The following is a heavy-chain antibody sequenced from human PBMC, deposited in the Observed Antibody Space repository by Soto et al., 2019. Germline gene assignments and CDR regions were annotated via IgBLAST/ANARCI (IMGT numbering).Heavy chain of an antibody. V-gene: IGHV3-72*01. CDR3: TSSWGDYRYFDD. D-gene: IGHD4-17*01. CDR1: GFTFSDHY. Sequence: EVELVESGGGLVQPGGSLRLSCAASGFTFSDHYMDWVRQAPGKGLEWVGRSRNKANSYTTEYAASVKGRFTISRDDSKNSLYLQMNSLKTEDTAVYYCTSSWGDYRYFDDWGQGTLVTVSS. J-gene: IGHJ4*02. CDR2: SRNKANSYTT.